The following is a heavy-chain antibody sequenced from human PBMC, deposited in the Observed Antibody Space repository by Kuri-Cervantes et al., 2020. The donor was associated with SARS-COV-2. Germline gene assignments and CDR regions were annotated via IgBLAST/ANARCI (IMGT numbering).Heavy chain of an antibody. V-gene: IGHV1-8*03. CDR2: MNPNSGNT. J-gene: IGHJ4*02. D-gene: IGHD4-17*01. CDR3: ARSPGDGDYDPFDY. CDR1: GYTFTSYD. Sequence: ASVKVSCKASGYTFTSYDINWVRQATGQGLEWMGWMNPNSGNTGYAQKFQGRVTITRNTSISTAYMELSSLRSEDTAVYYCARSPGDGDYDPFDYWGQGTLVTVSS.